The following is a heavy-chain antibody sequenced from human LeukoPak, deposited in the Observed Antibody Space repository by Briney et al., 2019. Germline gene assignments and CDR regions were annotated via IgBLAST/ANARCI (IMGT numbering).Heavy chain of an antibody. V-gene: IGHV4-4*02. CDR1: GGSISSNNW. Sequence: PSGTLSLTCAVSGGSISSNNWWSWVRQPPGKGLEWIGEIYHHGATNYNPSLKSRVTISVDTSKNQFSLKLSSMTAADTAVYYCARHYLRQLDYWGQGTLVTVSS. D-gene: IGHD3-10*01. CDR3: ARHYLRQLDY. CDR2: IYHHGAT. J-gene: IGHJ4*02.